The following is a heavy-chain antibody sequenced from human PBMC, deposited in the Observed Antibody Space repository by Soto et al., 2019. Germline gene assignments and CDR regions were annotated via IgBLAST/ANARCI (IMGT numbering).Heavy chain of an antibody. J-gene: IGHJ4*02. Sequence: QLQVQESGPGLVKPSATLSLTCTVSGSSINSSGYYWGWIRQPPGKGLEWIGSMFYGVSTYYNPSPKSRDTVSVDTAKNHFSLNLRSVTAADTAVYYCVRLASWHLVDYWGQGTLVTVSS. CDR2: MFYGVST. D-gene: IGHD3-3*02. CDR3: VRLASWHLVDY. CDR1: GSSINSSGYY. V-gene: IGHV4-39*02.